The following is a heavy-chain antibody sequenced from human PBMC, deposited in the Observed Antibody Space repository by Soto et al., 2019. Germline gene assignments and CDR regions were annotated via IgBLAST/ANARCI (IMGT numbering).Heavy chain of an antibody. CDR1: GDTFSTYS. V-gene: IGHV1-69*08. J-gene: IGHJ4*02. D-gene: IGHD3-22*01. Sequence: ASVKVSCKVSGDTFSTYSISWVRQAPGQGLVWLGGIIPILGTPSYAQRFQDRVTITADKATTTAYMELSSLRSEGTAVYYCARERSRYDRSGYYRPDDWGQGXLVTVYS. CDR3: ARERSRYDRSGYYRPDD. CDR2: IIPILGTP.